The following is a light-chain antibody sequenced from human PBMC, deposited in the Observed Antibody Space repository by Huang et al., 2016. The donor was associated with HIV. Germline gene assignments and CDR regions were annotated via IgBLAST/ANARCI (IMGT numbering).Light chain of an antibody. CDR1: QRINNY. CDR3: QLRSNWLFT. J-gene: IGKJ3*01. V-gene: IGKV3-11*01. Sequence: EIVLTQSPATLSLSPGERATLSCRASQRINNYLAWYQQKPGQAPRLLIYDASNRATGIPSRFSGSGSGTDFSLTISSLEPEDCAVYYCQLRSNWLFTFGPGTKVDI. CDR2: DAS.